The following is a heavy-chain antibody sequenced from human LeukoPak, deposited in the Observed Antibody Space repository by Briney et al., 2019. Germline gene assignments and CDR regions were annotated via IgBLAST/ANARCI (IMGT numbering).Heavy chain of an antibody. CDR3: AKQYSGSYRPFDY. V-gene: IGHV3-30*18. J-gene: IGHJ4*02. CDR1: TFNLSDYG. CDR2: ISYDGSNK. Sequence: PGGSLRLSCGDSTFNLSDYGMHWVRQAPGKGLEWVAVISYDGSNKYYADSVKGRFTISRDNSKNTLYLQMNSLRAEDTAVYYCAKQYSGSYRPFDYWGQGTLVTVSS. D-gene: IGHD1-26*01.